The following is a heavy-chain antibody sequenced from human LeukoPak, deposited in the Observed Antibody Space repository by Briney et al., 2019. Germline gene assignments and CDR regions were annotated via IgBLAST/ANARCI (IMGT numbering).Heavy chain of an antibody. V-gene: IGHV4-4*02. CDR3: AREGYCSSTSCYGPRDAFDI. CDR2: IYHSGST. D-gene: IGHD2-2*01. J-gene: IGHJ3*02. Sequence: SGTLSLTCAVSGGSISSSNWWSWVRQPPGKGLEWIGEIYHSGSTNYNPSLKSRVTISVDKSKNQFSLKLSSVTAADTAVYYCAREGYCSSTSCYGPRDAFDIWGQGTMVTVSS. CDR1: GGSISSSNW.